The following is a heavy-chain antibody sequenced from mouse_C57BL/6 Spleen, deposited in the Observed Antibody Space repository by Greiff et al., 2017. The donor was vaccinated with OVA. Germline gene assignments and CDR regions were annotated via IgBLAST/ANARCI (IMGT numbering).Heavy chain of an antibody. J-gene: IGHJ2*01. D-gene: IGHD2-2*01. V-gene: IGHV14-4*01. CDR2: IDPENGDT. CDR1: GFNIKDDY. CDR3: TAIYYGYDEGYYFDY. Sequence: VQLQQSGAELVRPGASVKLSCTASGFNIKDDYMHWVKQRPEQGLEWIGWIDPENGDTEYASKFQGKATITAYKYSNTAYLQLSSLTSEDTAVYYCTAIYYGYDEGYYFDYWGQGTTLTVSS.